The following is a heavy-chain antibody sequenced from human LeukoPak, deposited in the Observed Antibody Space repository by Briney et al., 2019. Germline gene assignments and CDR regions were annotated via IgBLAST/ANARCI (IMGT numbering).Heavy chain of an antibody. Sequence: SETLSLTCTVSGGSISSSSYYWGWIRQPPGKGLEWIGSIYYSGSTYYNPSLKSRVTISVDTSKNQFSLKLSSVTAADTAVYYCARERGVVPYYFDYWGQGTLVTVSS. CDR3: ARERGVVPYYFDY. J-gene: IGHJ4*02. D-gene: IGHD3-10*01. V-gene: IGHV4-39*02. CDR1: GGSISSSSYY. CDR2: IYYSGST.